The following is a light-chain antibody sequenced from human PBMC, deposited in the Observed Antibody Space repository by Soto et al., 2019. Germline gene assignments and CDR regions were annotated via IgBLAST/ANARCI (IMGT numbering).Light chain of an antibody. Sequence: QPVLTQPPSVSGAPGQRVTFSCTGSSSNIGAGYDVHWYLQLPGTAPKLLVYTNNNRPSGVPDRFSGSTSGTSASLAITGLQAEDEADYYCQSYDNRLSAYVFGTGTKVTVL. CDR2: TNN. CDR1: SSNIGAGYD. J-gene: IGLJ1*01. CDR3: QSYDNRLSAYV. V-gene: IGLV1-40*01.